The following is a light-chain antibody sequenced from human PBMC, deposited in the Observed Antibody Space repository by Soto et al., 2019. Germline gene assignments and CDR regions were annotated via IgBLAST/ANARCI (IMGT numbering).Light chain of an antibody. CDR3: SSYTSTSTFV. Sequence: LTQPASVSGSPGQSITISCTGTSSDVGGFNYVSWYQQHPGKAPKLLIYEVNIRPSGFSNRFSGSKSGNTASLTISGLQAEDDADYYCSSYTSTSTFVFGTGTKATVL. CDR1: SSDVGGFNY. J-gene: IGLJ1*01. CDR2: EVN. V-gene: IGLV2-14*01.